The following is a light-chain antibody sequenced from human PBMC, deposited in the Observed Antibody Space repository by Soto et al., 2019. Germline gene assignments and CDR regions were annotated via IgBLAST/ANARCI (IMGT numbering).Light chain of an antibody. Sequence: QSALSQPRSVSGSPGQSVTISCTGTSTDVGASNYVSWYQQHSEKAPKLIIYDVTERPSGVPDRFSGSKSGNTASLTISGLQTEDEADYYCCSYGNTNIYWIFGGGTKLTVL. CDR2: DVT. J-gene: IGLJ3*02. CDR3: CSYGNTNIYWI. CDR1: STDVGASNY. V-gene: IGLV2-11*01.